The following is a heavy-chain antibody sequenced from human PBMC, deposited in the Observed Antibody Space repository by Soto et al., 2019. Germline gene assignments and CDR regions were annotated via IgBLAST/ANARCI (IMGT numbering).Heavy chain of an antibody. CDR3: AKDPSAPYSNYEGSFDI. D-gene: IGHD4-4*01. CDR2: ISGSGGST. Sequence: GGSLRLSCAASGFTFSSYAMSWVRQAPGKGLEWVSAISGSGGSTYYADSVKGRFTISRDNSKNTLYLQMNSLRAEDTAVYYCAKDPSAPYSNYEGSFDIWGQGTMVTVSS. CDR1: GFTFSSYA. J-gene: IGHJ3*02. V-gene: IGHV3-23*01.